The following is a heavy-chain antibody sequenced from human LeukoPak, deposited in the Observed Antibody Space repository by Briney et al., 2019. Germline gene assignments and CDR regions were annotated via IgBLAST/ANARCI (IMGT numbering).Heavy chain of an antibody. V-gene: IGHV3-21*01. D-gene: IGHD3-10*01. CDR2: ISSSSSYI. CDR1: GFTFSSYS. CDR3: ARDRLMVRGVPDY. J-gene: IGHJ4*02. Sequence: GGSLRLSCAASGFTFSSYSMNWVRQAPGKGLEWVSSISSSSSYIYYADSVKGRFTISRDNAKNSLYLQMNSLRAEDTAVYYCARDRLMVRGVPDYWGQGTLVTVSS.